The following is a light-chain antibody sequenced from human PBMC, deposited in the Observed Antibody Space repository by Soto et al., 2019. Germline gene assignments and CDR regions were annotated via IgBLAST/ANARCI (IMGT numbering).Light chain of an antibody. CDR1: RANIGNNA. V-gene: IGLV1-44*01. CDR3: ATWADSLNARGV. Sequence: QSVLTQPRSASGTPGQRVTISCSGSRANIGNNAVTWYQQFPGTAPKLLIYNNNQRPSRAPDRFSGSKSGTSASLLISGLQSEDEDDYYCATWADSLNARGVFGGGTKLTVL. J-gene: IGLJ3*02. CDR2: NNN.